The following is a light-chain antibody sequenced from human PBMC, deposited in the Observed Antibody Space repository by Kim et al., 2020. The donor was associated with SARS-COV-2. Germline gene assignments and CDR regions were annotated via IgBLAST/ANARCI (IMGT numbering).Light chain of an antibody. V-gene: IGLV3-21*01. Sequence: TGRGTSNGVHSVNSSQQKPGPAPVLVMYYDSDRPSGIPERFSCSKSANADTLTISRVEAGDEADYYCQVWDTDTDHYVFGTGTKVTVL. CDR1: SNGVHS. CDR3: QVWDTDTDHYV. J-gene: IGLJ1*01. CDR2: YDS.